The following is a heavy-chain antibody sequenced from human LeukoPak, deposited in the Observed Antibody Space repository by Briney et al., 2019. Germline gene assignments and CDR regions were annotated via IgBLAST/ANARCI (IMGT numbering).Heavy chain of an antibody. CDR2: INPNSGGT. CDR3: ARGIAQGGTQEFDY. D-gene: IGHD1-1*01. J-gene: IGHJ4*02. Sequence: ASVKVSCKASGYTFTGYYMHWVRQAPGQGLEWMGWINPNSGGTNYAQKFQGWFTMTRDTSISTAYMELSRLRSDDTAVYYCARGIAQGGTQEFDYWGQGTLVTVSS. V-gene: IGHV1-2*04. CDR1: GYTFTGYY.